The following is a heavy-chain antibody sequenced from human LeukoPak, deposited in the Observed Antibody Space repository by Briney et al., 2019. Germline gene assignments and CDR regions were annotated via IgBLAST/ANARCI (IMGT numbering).Heavy chain of an antibody. CDR2: IIPILGIA. V-gene: IGHV1-69*04. Sequence: ASVKVSCKASGGTFSSYAISWVRQAPGQGLEWMGRIIPILGIANYAQKFQGRVTITADKSTSTAYMELSSLRSEDTAVYYCARDPPSGSYVPDYWGQGTLVTVSS. J-gene: IGHJ4*02. CDR3: ARDPPSGSYVPDY. D-gene: IGHD1-26*01. CDR1: GGTFSSYA.